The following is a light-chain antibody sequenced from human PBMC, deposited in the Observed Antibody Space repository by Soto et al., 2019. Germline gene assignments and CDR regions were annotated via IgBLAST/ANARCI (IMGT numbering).Light chain of an antibody. V-gene: IGKV3D-15*01. CDR2: GAS. J-gene: IGKJ4*01. CDR1: HSVNIN. Sequence: EIVMTQSPVTLSASPGERVTLSCRASHSVNINLAWYQQRHGQAPRVLIYGASNRSSGITDQFSGSGSGIDFSLTISSLEPDDFALYFCQQYKDWPPLTFGGGTSVEIK. CDR3: QQYKDWPPLT.